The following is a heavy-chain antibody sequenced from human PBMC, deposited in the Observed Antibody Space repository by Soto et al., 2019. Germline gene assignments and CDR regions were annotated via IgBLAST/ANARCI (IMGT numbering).Heavy chain of an antibody. CDR2: ISAYNGNT. CDR3: ARTHSAILTGYGPADY. J-gene: IGHJ4*02. Sequence: ASVKVSCKASGYTFTSYGISWVRQAPGQGLEWMGWISAYNGNTNYAQKLQGRVTMTRDTSTSTVYMELSSLRSDDTAVYYCARTHSAILTGYGPADYWGQGTLVTVSS. V-gene: IGHV1-18*01. CDR1: GYTFTSYG. D-gene: IGHD3-9*01.